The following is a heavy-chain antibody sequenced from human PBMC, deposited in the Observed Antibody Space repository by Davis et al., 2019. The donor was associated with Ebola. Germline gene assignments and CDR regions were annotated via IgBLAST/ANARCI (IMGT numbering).Heavy chain of an antibody. CDR3: AITPYYYYGMDV. CDR2: IYYSGST. Sequence: MPSETLSLTCAVYGGSFSGYYWSWIRQPPGKGLEWIGSIYYSGSTYYNPSLKSRVTISVDTSKNQFSLKLSSVTAADTAVYYCAITPYYYYGMDVWGKGTTVTVSS. V-gene: IGHV4-34*01. CDR1: GGSFSGYY. J-gene: IGHJ6*04.